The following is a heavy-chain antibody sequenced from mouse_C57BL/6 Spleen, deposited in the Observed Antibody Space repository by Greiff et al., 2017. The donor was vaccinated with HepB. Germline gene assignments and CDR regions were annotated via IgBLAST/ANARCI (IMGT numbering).Heavy chain of an antibody. Sequence: VQLQQSGTELVKPGASVKLSCKASGYTFTSYWMHWVKQRPGQGLEWIGDINPSNGGTNYNEKFKSKATLTVDKSSSTAYMQLSSLTSEDSAVYDCERPTTVTSFDYWGQGTTLTVSS. CDR2: INPSNGGT. D-gene: IGHD2-1*01. J-gene: IGHJ2*01. CDR1: GYTFTSYW. V-gene: IGHV1-53*01. CDR3: ERPTTVTSFDY.